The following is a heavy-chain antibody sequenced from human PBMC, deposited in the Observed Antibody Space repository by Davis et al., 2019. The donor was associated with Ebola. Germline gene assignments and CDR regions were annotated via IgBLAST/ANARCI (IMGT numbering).Heavy chain of an antibody. CDR3: AYLGSFDY. CDR1: GFTFSYTE. D-gene: IGHD7-27*01. J-gene: IGHJ4*02. Sequence: GGSLRLSCAVSGFTFSYTEMTWVRQTPGKGLEWLSYIDPSGATIYYAGSVKGRFTISRDNAKNSLYLQMNSLRAEDTGVYYCAYLGSFDYWGQGTLVTVSS. V-gene: IGHV3-48*03. CDR2: IDPSGATI.